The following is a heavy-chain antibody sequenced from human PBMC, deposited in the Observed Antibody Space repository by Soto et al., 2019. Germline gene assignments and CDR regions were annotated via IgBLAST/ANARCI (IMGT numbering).Heavy chain of an antibody. D-gene: IGHD1-7*01. V-gene: IGHV1-3*01. CDR3: ARNILGGTTDY. Sequence: ASVKVSCTASGYNFSTYVMHRVRQAPGQRLEWMGWINAGNGNTKYPQRFQGRVTITRDTSASTAYMELSSLRSEDTAVYYCARNILGGTTDYWGPGTLVTVSS. CDR2: INAGNGNT. CDR1: GYNFSTYV. J-gene: IGHJ4*02.